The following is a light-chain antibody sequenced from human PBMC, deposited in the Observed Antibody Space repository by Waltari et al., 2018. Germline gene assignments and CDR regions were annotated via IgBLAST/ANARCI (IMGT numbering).Light chain of an antibody. J-gene: IGKJ1*01. V-gene: IGKV1-5*03. Sequence: DIQMTQSPSTLSASVGDRVTTTCRASRSISTWVAWYQQKPGKAPKLLISKASSLESGVPSRFSGSGSGTDFTLTISSLQPEDFATYYCQQYNSYWWTFGQGTKVEIK. CDR3: QQYNSYWWT. CDR2: KAS. CDR1: RSISTW.